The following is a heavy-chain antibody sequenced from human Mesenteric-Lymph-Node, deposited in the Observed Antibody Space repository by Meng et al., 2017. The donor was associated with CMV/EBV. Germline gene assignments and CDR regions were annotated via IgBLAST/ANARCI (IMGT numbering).Heavy chain of an antibody. CDR1: GYTFTSYY. Sequence: KASGYTFTSYYIHWGRQAPGQGLEWMGIINPSGGSTTYAQKFQGRVTMTRETSTSTVDMELSSLRSEDTAVYYCARLYCGADCYPDYWGQGTLVTVSS. D-gene: IGHD2-21*02. J-gene: IGHJ4*02. CDR2: INPSGGST. V-gene: IGHV1-46*01. CDR3: ARLYCGADCYPDY.